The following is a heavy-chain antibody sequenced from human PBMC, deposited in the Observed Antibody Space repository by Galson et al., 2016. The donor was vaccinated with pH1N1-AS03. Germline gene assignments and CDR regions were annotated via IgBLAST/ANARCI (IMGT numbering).Heavy chain of an antibody. CDR3: VRGGLGQVYGLDA. Sequence: SLRLSCAASGFTFSDYAMGWVRQAPGKGLEWLAEISGTGGSPFYADSVKGRVTISRDNSKNTVYLQMKSLRAEDTAVYKCVRGGLGQVYGLDAWGQGTTVIVSS. CDR2: ISGTGGSP. V-gene: IGHV3-23*01. D-gene: IGHD3-16*01. CDR1: GFTFSDYA. J-gene: IGHJ6*02.